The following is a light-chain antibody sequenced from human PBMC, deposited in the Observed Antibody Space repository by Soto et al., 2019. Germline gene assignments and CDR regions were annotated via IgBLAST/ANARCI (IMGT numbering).Light chain of an antibody. CDR1: RGVLSSSNHKNY. J-gene: IGKJ3*01. CDR3: QQYLATPFT. V-gene: IGKV4-1*01. CDR2: WAS. Sequence: DIVMTQSPDSLAVSLGGRATINCKSSRGVLSSSNHKNYLAWYQQKPGHPPKLLIYWASTRESGVPDRFSGSGSGTDLTLSISSLQAEDVAVYYCQQYLATPFTFGPGTKVDIK.